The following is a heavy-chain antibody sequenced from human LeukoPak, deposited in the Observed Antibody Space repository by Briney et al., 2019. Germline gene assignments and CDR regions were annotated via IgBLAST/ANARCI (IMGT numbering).Heavy chain of an antibody. Sequence: SETLSLTCAVYGGSFSGYYWSWIRQPPGKGLEWIGYIYYSGSTNYNPSLKSRVTISVDTSKNQFSLKLSSVTAADTAVYYCAGSIAAAGYYFDYWGQGTLVTVSS. V-gene: IGHV4-59*01. CDR2: IYYSGST. CDR1: GGSFSGYY. CDR3: AGSIAAAGYYFDY. J-gene: IGHJ4*02. D-gene: IGHD6-13*01.